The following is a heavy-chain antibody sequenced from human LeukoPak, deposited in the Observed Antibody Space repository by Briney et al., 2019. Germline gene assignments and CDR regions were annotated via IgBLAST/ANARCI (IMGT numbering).Heavy chain of an antibody. CDR3: AREVYGDAFDI. Sequence: ASVKVSCKASGYTFTGYYMHWVRQAPGQGLEWMGRVNPNSGGTNYTQTFQGRVTMTRDTSISTAYMELSRLRSDDRAVYYCAREVYGDAFDIWGQGTMVTVSS. V-gene: IGHV1-2*06. J-gene: IGHJ3*02. CDR2: VNPNSGGT. D-gene: IGHD2-8*01. CDR1: GYTFTGYY.